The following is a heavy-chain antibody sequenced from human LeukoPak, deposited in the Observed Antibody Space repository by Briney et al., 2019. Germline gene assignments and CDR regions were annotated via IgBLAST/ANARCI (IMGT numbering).Heavy chain of an antibody. CDR2: IKPSSGDT. V-gene: IGHV1-2*02. Sequence: KCCGNTLKGDQIYLWRQGLSQRLEWVGWIKPSSGDTLYEQKFQGRVTMTRDKSISSAYMELSSLRSDDTAVYYCARKSAGFLTAWGQGTLVTVSS. D-gene: IGHD2/OR15-2a*01. CDR1: GNTLKGDQ. CDR3: ARKSAGFLTA. J-gene: IGHJ5*02.